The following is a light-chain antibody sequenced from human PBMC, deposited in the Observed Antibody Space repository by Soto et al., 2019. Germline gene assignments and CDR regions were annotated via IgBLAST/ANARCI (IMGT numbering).Light chain of an antibody. CDR2: QIS. Sequence: DVVLTQTPLSSPVTLGQPASISCRSSQSLVYSDGNTYLSWLQQRPGQPPRLLIYQISNRFSGVPDRFSGSGAGTDFTLKISRGEAEDVGGYYCMQFAHFPRTFGQGTKVEI. V-gene: IGKV2-24*01. CDR1: QSLVYSDGNTY. J-gene: IGKJ1*01. CDR3: MQFAHFPRT.